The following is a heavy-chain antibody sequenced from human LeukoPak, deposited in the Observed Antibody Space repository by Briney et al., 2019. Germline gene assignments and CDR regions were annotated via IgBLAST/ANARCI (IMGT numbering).Heavy chain of an antibody. CDR2: IYCIGST. CDR3: VGSATDLPSLDN. Sequence: SETLSLTCTVSGGSISSYYLSWIRQPPGKGLEWIGFIYCIGSTNYNPSLKSRVTISVDTSKNQFSLMLRSVTAADTAVYYCVGSATDLPSLDNWGQGTLVTVSS. V-gene: IGHV4-59*01. J-gene: IGHJ4*02. D-gene: IGHD2/OR15-2a*01. CDR1: GGSISSYY.